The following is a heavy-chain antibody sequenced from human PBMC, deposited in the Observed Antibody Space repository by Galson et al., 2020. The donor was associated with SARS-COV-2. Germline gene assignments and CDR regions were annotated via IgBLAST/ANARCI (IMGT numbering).Heavy chain of an antibody. CDR1: GFTFSRYW. Sequence: GESLKISCVASGFTFSRYWMHWVRQGPGKGLVWVSRIITDGSTTRYADSVKGRFTTSRDNAKNTLYLQMNSLRAEDTAVYYCARGLQYYDSCGYLRDWYVVLWGRGTLVTVSS. CDR3: ARGLQYYDSCGYLRDWYVVL. D-gene: IGHD3-22*01. V-gene: IGHV3-74*01. J-gene: IGHJ2*01. CDR2: IITDGSTT.